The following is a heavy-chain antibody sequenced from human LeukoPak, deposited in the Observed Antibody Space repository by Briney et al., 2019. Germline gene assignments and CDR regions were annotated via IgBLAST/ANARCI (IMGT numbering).Heavy chain of an antibody. CDR3: ARDRGDPDYYFDQ. CDR2: VWYDGSEK. J-gene: IGHJ4*02. D-gene: IGHD7-27*01. CDR1: GFAFSSYG. V-gene: IGHV3-33*01. Sequence: GRSLRLSCAASGFAFSSYGIHWVRQAPGKGLEWVAVVWYDGSEKYYADSVKGRFTISRDNSKNTLYLQMNSLRAEDTAIYYCARDRGDPDYYFDQWGQGTLVTVSS.